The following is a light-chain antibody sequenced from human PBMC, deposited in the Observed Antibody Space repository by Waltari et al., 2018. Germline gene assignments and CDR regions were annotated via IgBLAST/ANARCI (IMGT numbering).Light chain of an antibody. J-gene: IGKJ2*01. Sequence: EIVMTQSPATLSVSPGERASLSCRASQSVSSNLAWYQQKPGQAPRLLIYGASTRVSGIPARIRGSGSVTEVTLTIISLQSEDFAVYYCQQYNNWPPQYTFGQGTKLEIK. V-gene: IGKV3-15*01. CDR3: QQYNNWPPQYT. CDR1: QSVSSN. CDR2: GAS.